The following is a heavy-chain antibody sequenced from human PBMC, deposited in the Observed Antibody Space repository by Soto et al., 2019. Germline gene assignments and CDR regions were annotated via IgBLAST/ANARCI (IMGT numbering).Heavy chain of an antibody. J-gene: IGHJ4*02. CDR1: GGSISSSSYY. D-gene: IGHD6-13*01. Sequence: QLQLQESGPGLVKPSETLSLTCTVSGGSISSSSYYWGWIRQPPGKGLEWIGSIYYSGSTYYNPSLKSRVTLSEDTSRTHFSLKLGSVTAADTAVYYCARFVGQLVPGGWGRGTLSPSPQ. V-gene: IGHV4-39*01. CDR3: ARFVGQLVPGG. CDR2: IYYSGST.